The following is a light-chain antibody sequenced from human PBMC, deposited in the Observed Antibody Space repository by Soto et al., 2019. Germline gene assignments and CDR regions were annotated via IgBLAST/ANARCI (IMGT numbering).Light chain of an antibody. V-gene: IGLV1-44*01. CDR1: SSNIGSNT. CDR2: SNN. CDR3: AAWDDSLNGYV. Sequence: QSVLTQPPSASGTPGQRVTISCSGSSSNIGSNTVNWYQQLPGTAPKLLIYSNNQRPSGVPDRFSGSKSGTSASLAISGLQSEDDAAYYCAAWDDSLNGYVFGTGTKVTVL. J-gene: IGLJ1*01.